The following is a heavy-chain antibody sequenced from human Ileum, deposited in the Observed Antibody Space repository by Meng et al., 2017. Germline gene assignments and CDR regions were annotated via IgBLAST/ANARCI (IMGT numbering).Heavy chain of an antibody. CDR2: ISGGGSNT. D-gene: IGHD5-18*01. V-gene: IGHV3-23*01. CDR1: GFTFSTYA. Sequence: VRLLGVGGGLVQPGGSLRLSCEASGFTFSTYARAGVRQAPGKGLEWVSGISGGGSNTYYADSVKGRFTISRDNSKNTVYLQMNSLRAEDTALYYCAKGYNYDLGQGTLVTVSS. CDR3: AKGYNYD. J-gene: IGHJ4*02.